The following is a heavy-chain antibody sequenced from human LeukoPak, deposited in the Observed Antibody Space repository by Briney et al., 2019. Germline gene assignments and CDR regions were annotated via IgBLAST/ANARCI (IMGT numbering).Heavy chain of an antibody. CDR2: INHSGST. V-gene: IGHV4-34*01. CDR3: ARVRSSPLDYFDY. CDR1: GGSFSGYY. D-gene: IGHD6-13*01. J-gene: IGHJ4*02. Sequence: PSETLSLTCAVYGGSFSGYYWSWIRQPPGKGLEWIGEINHSGSTNYNPSLKSRVTISVDTSKNQFSLKLSSVTAADTAVYYCARVRSSPLDYFDYWGQGTPVTVSS.